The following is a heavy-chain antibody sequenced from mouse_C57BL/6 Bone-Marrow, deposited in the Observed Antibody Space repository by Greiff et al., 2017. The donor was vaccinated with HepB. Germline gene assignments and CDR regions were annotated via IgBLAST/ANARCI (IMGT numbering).Heavy chain of an antibody. CDR1: GFTFSDYG. CDR3: ARETIYGYYDDY. D-gene: IGHD2-2*01. V-gene: IGHV5-17*01. J-gene: IGHJ2*01. CDR2: ISSGSSTI. Sequence: DVQLVESGGGLVKPGGSLKLSCAASGFTFSDYGMHWVRQAPEKGLEWVAYISSGSSTIYYADTVKGRFTISRDNAKNTLFLQMTSLRSEDTAMYYCARETIYGYYDDYWGQGTTLTVSS.